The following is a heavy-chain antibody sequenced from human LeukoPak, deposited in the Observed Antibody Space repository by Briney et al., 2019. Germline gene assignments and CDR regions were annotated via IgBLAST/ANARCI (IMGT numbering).Heavy chain of an antibody. J-gene: IGHJ6*02. Sequence: SQTLSLTCTVSGGSISSGGYWSWIRQHPAKGLEWIGYIYYSGSTYYNPSLKSRVTISVDTSKNQFSLKLSSVTAADTAVYYCARRVSRYCSSTSCPPYYYGMDVWGQGTTVTVSS. D-gene: IGHD2-2*01. CDR1: GGSISSGGY. CDR3: ARRVSRYCSSTSCPPYYYGMDV. V-gene: IGHV4-31*03. CDR2: IYYSGST.